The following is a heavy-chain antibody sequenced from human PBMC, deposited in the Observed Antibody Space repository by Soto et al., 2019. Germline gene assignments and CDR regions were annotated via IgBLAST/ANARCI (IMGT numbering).Heavy chain of an antibody. CDR3: ARDPLXXXAMVLWYFDL. CDR2: ISYDGSNK. V-gene: IGHV3-30-3*01. CDR1: GFTFSSYA. J-gene: IGHJ2*01. D-gene: IGHD5-18*01. Sequence: QVQLVESGGGVVQPGRSLRLSCAASGFTFSSYAMHWVRRAPGKGLEWVAVISYDGSNKYYADSVKGRFTISRDNSKNTLYLQMNSLRAEDTAVYYCARDPLXXXAMVLWYFDLWGRGTLVTVSA.